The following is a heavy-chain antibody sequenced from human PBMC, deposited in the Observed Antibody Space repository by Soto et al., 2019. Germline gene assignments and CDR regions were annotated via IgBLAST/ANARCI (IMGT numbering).Heavy chain of an antibody. CDR3: ARIGRGYCSSTSCFHYYYGMDV. D-gene: IGHD2-2*01. CDR2: IFSNDEK. V-gene: IGHV2-26*01. Sequence: QVTLKESGPVLVKPTETLTLTCTVSGFSLSNARMGVSWIRQPPGKALEWLAHIFSNDEKSYSTSLKSRLTISKDTSKSQVVLTMINMDPVDTATYYCARIGRGYCSSTSCFHYYYGMDVWGQGTTVTVSS. J-gene: IGHJ6*02. CDR1: GFSLSNARMG.